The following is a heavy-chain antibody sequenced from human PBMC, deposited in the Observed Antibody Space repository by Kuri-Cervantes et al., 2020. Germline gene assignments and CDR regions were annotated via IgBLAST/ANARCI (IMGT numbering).Heavy chain of an antibody. V-gene: IGHV4-59*01. CDR3: ARVGPVQLERGGWFDP. CDR2: IYFSGST. D-gene: IGHD1-1*01. Sequence: SETLSLTCTVSGGSTTNYYWNWIRQPPGKELEWIGYIYFSGSTNYSPSLKSRVTISVDTSKNQFFLDLRSVTAADTAVYYCARVGPVQLERGGWFDPWGQGTLVTVSS. J-gene: IGHJ5*02. CDR1: GGSTTNYY.